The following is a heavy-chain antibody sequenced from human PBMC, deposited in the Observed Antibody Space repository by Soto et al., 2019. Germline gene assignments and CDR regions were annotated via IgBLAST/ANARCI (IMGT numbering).Heavy chain of an antibody. CDR2: ISSSSSTI. CDR3: ARSMDDYYYYGMDV. Sequence: PVRSLRLSCAASGFTFSSYSMNWVRKAPGKGLEWVSYISSSSSTIYYADSVKGRFTISRDNAKNSLYLQMNSLRAEDTAVYYCARSMDDYYYYGMDVWGQGTTVTVSS. V-gene: IGHV3-48*01. CDR1: GFTFSSYS. J-gene: IGHJ6*02. D-gene: IGHD3-10*01.